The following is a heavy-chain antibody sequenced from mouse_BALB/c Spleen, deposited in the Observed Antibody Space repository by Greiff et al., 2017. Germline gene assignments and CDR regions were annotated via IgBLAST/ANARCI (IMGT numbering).Heavy chain of an antibody. CDR3: ARDATTATNYYAMDY. J-gene: IGHJ4*01. Sequence: EVHLVESGGGLVKPGGSLKLSCAASGFTFSSYAMSWVRQSPEKRLEWVAEISSGGSYTYYPDTVTGRFTISRDNAKNTLYLEMSSLRSEDTAMYYCARDATTATNYYAMDYWGQGTSVTVSS. V-gene: IGHV5-9-4*01. CDR1: GFTFSSYA. D-gene: IGHD1-2*01. CDR2: ISSGGSYT.